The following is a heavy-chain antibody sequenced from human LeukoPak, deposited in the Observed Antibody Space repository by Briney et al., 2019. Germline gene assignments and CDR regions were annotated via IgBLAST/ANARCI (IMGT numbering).Heavy chain of an antibody. Sequence: QAGGSLRLSCAASGFTFDDYAMHWVRQAPGKGLEWVSGISWNSGSIGYADSVKGRFTISRDNAKNSLYLQMNSLRAEDTALYYCAKDMAPDYGDSTSHFDYWGQGTLVTVSS. CDR3: AKDMAPDYGDSTSHFDY. CDR1: GFTFDDYA. J-gene: IGHJ4*02. CDR2: ISWNSGSI. D-gene: IGHD4-17*01. V-gene: IGHV3-9*01.